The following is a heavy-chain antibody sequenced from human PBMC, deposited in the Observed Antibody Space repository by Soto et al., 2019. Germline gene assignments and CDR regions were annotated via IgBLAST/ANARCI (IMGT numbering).Heavy chain of an antibody. Sequence: GSLRLSCAASGFTFSSYAMSWVRQAPGKGLEWVSAISGSGGSTYYADSVKGRFIISRDNSKNTLYLQMHSLSGEDTAVYYCARTFDTITYYFDYWGQGTLVTVSS. CDR2: ISGSGGST. CDR1: GFTFSSYA. V-gene: IGHV3-23*01. D-gene: IGHD3-9*01. CDR3: ARTFDTITYYFDY. J-gene: IGHJ4*02.